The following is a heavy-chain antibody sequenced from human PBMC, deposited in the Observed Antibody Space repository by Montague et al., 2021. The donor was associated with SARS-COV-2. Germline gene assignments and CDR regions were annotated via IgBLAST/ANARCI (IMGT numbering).Heavy chain of an antibody. CDR1: GDSISTDNW. CDR3: ARHYSATHPAVY. D-gene: IGHD2-15*01. V-gene: IGHV4-4*02. CDR2: ISHTRST. Sequence: SETLSLTCVVSGDSISTDNWWTWVRLPPGKGLESVGEISHTRSTKYKPSLKSRVSMSVNTSKNQFSLKVNSVTAADTAVYYCARHYSATHPAVYWGQGTLVTVSS. J-gene: IGHJ4*02.